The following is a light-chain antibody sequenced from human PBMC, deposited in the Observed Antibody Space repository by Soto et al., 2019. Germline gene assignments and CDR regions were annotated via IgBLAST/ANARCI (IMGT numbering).Light chain of an antibody. V-gene: IGKV1-9*01. Sequence: DIQLTQSPSFLSASVGDRVTITCRASQDISNYLAWYQQKLGKAPKFLIYATSTVQSGVPSGFSGSGSGTEFTLTISSLQSEDFATYYCQQVNSYPLTFGGGTKVDI. CDR3: QQVNSYPLT. CDR2: ATS. CDR1: QDISNY. J-gene: IGKJ4*01.